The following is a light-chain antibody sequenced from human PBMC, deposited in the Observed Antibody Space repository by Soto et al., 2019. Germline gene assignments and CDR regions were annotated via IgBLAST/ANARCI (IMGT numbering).Light chain of an antibody. CDR1: SSDVGGYNY. Sequence: QSALTQPASVSGSPGQSITISCTGTSSDVGGYNYVSWYQQHPGKAPKLMIYDVSNRPSGVSNRFSGSKSGNTASLTISGLQAEDEADYYCSSYTSSSCVVVFGGGTKLTVL. CDR3: SSYTSSSCVVV. CDR2: DVS. J-gene: IGLJ2*01. V-gene: IGLV2-14*01.